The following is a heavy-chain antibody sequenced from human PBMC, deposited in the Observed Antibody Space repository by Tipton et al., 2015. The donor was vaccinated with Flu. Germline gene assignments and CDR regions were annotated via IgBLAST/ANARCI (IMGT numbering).Heavy chain of an antibody. D-gene: IGHD4-11*01. J-gene: IGHJ5*02. V-gene: IGHV4-59*04. CDR2: IHRSGSA. Sequence: TLSLTCIVSGGSISGYYWGWIRQPPGKGLEWIGNIHRSGSASYSPSLKSRVTMSVDTSKNHFSLKVTSVTAADTAVYYCARRDYSNYVSEPKNWFDPWGQGTLVTDSS. CDR1: GGSISGYY. CDR3: ARRDYSNYVSEPKNWFDP.